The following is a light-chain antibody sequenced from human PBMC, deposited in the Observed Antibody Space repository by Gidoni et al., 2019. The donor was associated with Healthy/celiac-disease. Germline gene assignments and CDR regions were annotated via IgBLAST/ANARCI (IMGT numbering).Light chain of an antibody. J-gene: IGKJ1*01. CDR2: AAS. Sequence: ITMTQSPSSLSASVGDRVTITCRASQSISSYLNWHQQKPGNAPKRLIYAASSLQSGVPSRFSGSGSGTDFTLTISRRQPEDLATYYCQQSYSTPRAFGQGTKVEIK. V-gene: IGKV1-39*01. CDR3: QQSYSTPRA. CDR1: QSISSY.